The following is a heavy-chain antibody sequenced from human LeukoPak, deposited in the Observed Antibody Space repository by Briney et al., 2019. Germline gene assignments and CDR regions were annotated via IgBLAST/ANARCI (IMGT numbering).Heavy chain of an antibody. CDR3: ARCSASSSWYLP. Sequence: SETLSLTCTVSGGSISSYYWSWIRQPPGKGLEWIGYMHFSGSTNYNPSLKSRITISVDTSKNQFSLKLSSVTAADTAVYYCARCSASSSWYLPWGQGTLVTVSS. V-gene: IGHV4-59*08. D-gene: IGHD6-13*01. J-gene: IGHJ5*02. CDR2: MHFSGST. CDR1: GGSISSYY.